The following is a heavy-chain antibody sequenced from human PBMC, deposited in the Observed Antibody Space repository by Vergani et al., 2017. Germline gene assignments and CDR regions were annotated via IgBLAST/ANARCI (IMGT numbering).Heavy chain of an antibody. CDR1: GFTFSDYY. CDR2: ISSGGSTI. J-gene: IGHJ5*02. Sequence: QVQLVESGGGLVKPGGSLRLSCAASGFTFSDYYMSWIRQAPGKGLEWVSYISSGGSTIYYADSVKGRFTISRDNAKNSLYLQMNSLRAEDTAVYYCARVIVVVPAAIRRSWFDPWGQGTLVTVSS. V-gene: IGHV3-11*01. CDR3: ARVIVVVPAAIRRSWFDP. D-gene: IGHD2-2*02.